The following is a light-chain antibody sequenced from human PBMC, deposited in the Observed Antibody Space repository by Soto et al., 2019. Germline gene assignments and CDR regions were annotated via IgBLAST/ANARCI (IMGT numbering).Light chain of an antibody. CDR1: SSNIAAGYD. CDR2: GNT. CDR3: QSYDSSLGGHVV. J-gene: IGLJ2*01. V-gene: IGLV1-40*01. Sequence: QSVLTQPPSVSGAPGQRVTISCTGSSSNIAAGYDVHWYQHLPGTGPKLLIYGNTNRPSGVPDRFSGSKSGTSASLAITGLQSEDEADYYCQSYDSSLGGHVVFGGGTKLTVL.